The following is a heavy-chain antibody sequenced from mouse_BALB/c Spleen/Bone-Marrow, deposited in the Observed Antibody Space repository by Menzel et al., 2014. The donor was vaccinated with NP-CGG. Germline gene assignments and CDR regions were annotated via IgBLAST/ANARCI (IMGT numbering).Heavy chain of an antibody. CDR3: VRSTGAMDY. CDR1: GCTFTSYW. CDR2: INPSTGYT. D-gene: IGHD3-2*01. V-gene: IGHV1-7*01. J-gene: IGHJ4*01. Sequence: VQLQESGAELAKPGASVKMSCKASGCTFTSYWMHWVKQRPGQGLEWIGYINPSTGYTEYSQKFKDKATLTADKSSSTAYMQLSSLTSEDSAVYYCVRSTGAMDYWGQGTSVTVSS.